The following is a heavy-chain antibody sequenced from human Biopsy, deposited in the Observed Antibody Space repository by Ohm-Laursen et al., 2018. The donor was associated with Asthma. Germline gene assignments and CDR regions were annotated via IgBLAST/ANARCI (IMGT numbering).Heavy chain of an antibody. CDR1: GFTFRSYA. D-gene: IGHD3-3*01. CDR2: GGSYYDGGLK. J-gene: IGHJ4*01. V-gene: IGHV3-30-3*01. CDR3: ARDVMEWYLPAFDF. Sequence: SLRLSCAASGFTFRSYAMHWVRQAPGKGLEWVAVGGSYYDGGLKYYADSVNGRFTVSRDDSKNTLYLQMTSLRPDDTAVYYCARDVMEWYLPAFDFWGQGTLVTVSS.